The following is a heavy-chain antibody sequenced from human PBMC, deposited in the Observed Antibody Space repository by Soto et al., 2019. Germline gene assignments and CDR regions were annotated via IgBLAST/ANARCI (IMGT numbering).Heavy chain of an antibody. Sequence: QVQLQESGPGLVKPSETLSLSCTVSGGSVNTAPYYWSWIRQPPGKGPEWIGNIYYSGTTNYNPSLKSRVSISLDTSKNQFSLTLRSVTAADTAVYFCARDHHSFYDTSGYYPYFDYWGQGTLVTVSS. CDR2: IYYSGTT. CDR3: ARDHHSFYDTSGYYPYFDY. J-gene: IGHJ4*02. V-gene: IGHV4-61*01. CDR1: GGSVNTAPYY. D-gene: IGHD3-22*01.